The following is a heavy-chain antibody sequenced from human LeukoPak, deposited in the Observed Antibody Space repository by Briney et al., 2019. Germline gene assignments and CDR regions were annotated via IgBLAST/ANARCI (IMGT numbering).Heavy chain of an antibody. CDR1: GFTVSSNY. V-gene: IGHV3-53*01. CDR3: ARGGSYLSAFDI. CDR2: IYSGGGT. Sequence: GGSLRLSCAASGFTVSSNYMSWVHQAPGKGLEWVSIIYSGGGTFYADSVTGRFTISRDNSKNTLYLQMNSLRAEDTAVYYCARGGSYLSAFDIWGQGTMVTVSS. D-gene: IGHD1-26*01. J-gene: IGHJ3*02.